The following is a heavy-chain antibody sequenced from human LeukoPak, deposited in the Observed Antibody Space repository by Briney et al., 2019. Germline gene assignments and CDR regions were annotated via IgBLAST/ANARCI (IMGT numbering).Heavy chain of an antibody. CDR3: ARGVAAPPLTRHYYYYYYMDV. D-gene: IGHD6-6*01. J-gene: IGHJ6*03. V-gene: IGHV1-69-2*01. Sequence: GATVKISCKASGYTFSDYYMHWVQQAPGKGLEWMGRVDPEDGETIYAEKFQGRVTITRNTSISTAYMELSSLRSEDTAVYYCARGVAAPPLTRHYYYYYYMDVWGKGTTVTVSS. CDR1: GYTFSDYY. CDR2: VDPEDGET.